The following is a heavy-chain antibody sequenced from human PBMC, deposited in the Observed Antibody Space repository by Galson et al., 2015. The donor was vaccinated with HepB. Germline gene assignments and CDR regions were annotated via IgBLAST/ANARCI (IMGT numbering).Heavy chain of an antibody. CDR1: GGSISSYY. CDR2: IYYSGST. Sequence: LSLTCTVSGGSISSYYWSWIRQPPGKGLEWIGYIYYSGSTNYNPSLKSRVTISVDTSKNQFSLKLSSVTAADTAVYYCARGRNGGSYGGGWFDPWGQGTLVTVSS. V-gene: IGHV4-59*01. D-gene: IGHD1-26*01. J-gene: IGHJ5*02. CDR3: ARGRNGGSYGGGWFDP.